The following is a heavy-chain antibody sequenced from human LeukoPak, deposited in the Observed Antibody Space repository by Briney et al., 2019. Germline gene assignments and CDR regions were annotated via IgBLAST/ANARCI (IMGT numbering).Heavy chain of an antibody. CDR3: AHIKGGGNSGYFDY. V-gene: IGHV2-5*01. CDR2: IYWNDDE. CDR1: GFSLSTSGVG. D-gene: IGHD4-23*01. J-gene: IGHJ4*02. Sequence: SGPTLVNPTQTLTLTCTFSGFSLSTSGVGVGWIRQPPGKALEWLALIYWNDDERYSPSLKSRLTITKDTSKNQVVLTMTNMDPVDTATYFCAHIKGGGNSGYFDYWGQGTLVTVSS.